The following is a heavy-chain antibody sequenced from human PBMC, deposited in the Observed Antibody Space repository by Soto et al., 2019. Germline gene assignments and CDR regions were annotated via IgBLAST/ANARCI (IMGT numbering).Heavy chain of an antibody. Sequence: EVQLVESGGGLVQPGGSLGLSCAASGFSISDHYMDWVRQAPGKGLEWVGRTRNKADSYTTEYAASVKGRFTISRDDSKNSLYLQMNSLKTEDTAVYYCARLADYWGQGTLVTVSS. CDR3: ARLADY. CDR2: TRNKADSYTT. J-gene: IGHJ4*02. V-gene: IGHV3-72*01. CDR1: GFSISDHY.